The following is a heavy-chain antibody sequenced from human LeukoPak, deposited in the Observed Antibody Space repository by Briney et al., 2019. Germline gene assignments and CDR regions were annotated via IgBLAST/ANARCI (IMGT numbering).Heavy chain of an antibody. D-gene: IGHD3-22*01. CDR2: IYYSGSS. Sequence: SETLSLTCTVSGASISDYYWSWIRQPPGKGLEWIGYIYYSGSSNYNPSLKSRVTISVDTSKNQFSLKLSSVTAADTAVYYRARARASGYYGAVDYWGQGTLVTVSS. V-gene: IGHV4-59*01. J-gene: IGHJ4*02. CDR3: ARARASGYYGAVDY. CDR1: GASISDYY.